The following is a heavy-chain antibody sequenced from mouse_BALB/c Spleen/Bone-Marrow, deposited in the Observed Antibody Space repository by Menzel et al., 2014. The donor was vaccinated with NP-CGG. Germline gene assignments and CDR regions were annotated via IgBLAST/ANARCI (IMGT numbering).Heavy chain of an antibody. J-gene: IGHJ4*01. V-gene: IGHV1-82*01. Sequence: QVQLQQPGPELVKPGASVKISCKASGYAFSGSWMNWVKQRPGQGLEWIGRIYPGDGDTNYNGKFKGKATLTADKSSSTAYMQLSSLTSVDSAVYFCARSDGYRAMDYWGQGTSVSVSS. CDR2: IYPGDGDT. D-gene: IGHD2-3*01. CDR3: ARSDGYRAMDY. CDR1: GYAFSGSW.